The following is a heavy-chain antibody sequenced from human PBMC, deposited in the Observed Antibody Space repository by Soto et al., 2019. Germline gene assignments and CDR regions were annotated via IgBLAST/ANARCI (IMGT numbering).Heavy chain of an antibody. CDR2: INHSGST. D-gene: IGHD5-18*01. CDR1: GGSFSGYY. V-gene: IGHV4-34*01. J-gene: IGHJ5*02. CDR3: ARGRYGGRRYSYGSNSYNWFDP. Sequence: PSETLSLTCAVYGGSFSGYYWSWIRQPPGKGLEWIGEINHSGSTNYNPSLKSRVTISVDTSKNQFSLKLSSVTAADTAVYYCARGRYGGRRYSYGSNSYNWFDPWGQGTLVTVSS.